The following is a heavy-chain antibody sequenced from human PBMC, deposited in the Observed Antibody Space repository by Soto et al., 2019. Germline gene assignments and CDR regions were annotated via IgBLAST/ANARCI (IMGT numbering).Heavy chain of an antibody. CDR2: IIPILGIA. Sequence: QVQLVQSGAEVKKPGSSVKVSCKASGGTFSSYTISWVRQAPGQGLEWMGRIIPILGIANYAQKFQGRVTITADKSTSTAYMELSSLRSEDTAVYYCARSLGLRIDVLGYWGQGTLVTVSS. V-gene: IGHV1-69*02. J-gene: IGHJ4*02. CDR1: GGTFSSYT. CDR3: ARSLGLRIDVLGY. D-gene: IGHD3-9*01.